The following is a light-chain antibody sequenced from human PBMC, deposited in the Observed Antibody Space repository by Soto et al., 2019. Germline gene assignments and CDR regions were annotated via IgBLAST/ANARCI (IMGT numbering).Light chain of an antibody. CDR3: QQYNSYST. V-gene: IGKV1-5*03. CDR2: KAS. Sequence: DVQMTQSPSTLSASVGDRVTVTCRARQSISSWLAWYQLKAGKAPKLLIYKASSLESGVPSRFSGSGSGTEFTLTISSLQPDDFAAYYCQQYNSYSTFGQGSKV. CDR1: QSISSW. J-gene: IGKJ1*01.